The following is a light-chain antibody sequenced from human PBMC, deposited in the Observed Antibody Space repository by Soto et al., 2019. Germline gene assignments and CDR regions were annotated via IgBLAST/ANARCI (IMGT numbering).Light chain of an antibody. CDR2: DAS. Sequence: PGERATLSCRASQSVSSYLAWYQQKPGQAPRLLIYDASNRATGIPARFSGSGSGTDFTLTISSLEPEDFAVYYCQQRSNWPPYTFGGGTKVDIK. CDR3: QQRSNWPPYT. CDR1: QSVSSY. J-gene: IGKJ4*01. V-gene: IGKV3-11*01.